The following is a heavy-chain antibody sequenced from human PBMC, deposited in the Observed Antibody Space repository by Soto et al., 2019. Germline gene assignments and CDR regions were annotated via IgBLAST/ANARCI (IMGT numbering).Heavy chain of an antibody. CDR2: IYYSGNT. CDR3: AREVLGYCSGGSCYRAFDV. Sequence: SETLSLTCTVSGGSISTYYWNWVRQPPGKGPEWIGYIYYSGNTHYNPSLKSRVTISVDTSKDQFSLKLNSVTAADTAVYYCAREVLGYCSGGSCYRAFDVWGQGTMVTVSS. D-gene: IGHD2-15*01. J-gene: IGHJ3*01. V-gene: IGHV4-59*01. CDR1: GGSISTYY.